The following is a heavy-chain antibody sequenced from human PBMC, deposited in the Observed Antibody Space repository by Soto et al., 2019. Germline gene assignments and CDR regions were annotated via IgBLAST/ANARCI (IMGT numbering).Heavy chain of an antibody. CDR3: AHSTTWGSYRSPGPS. D-gene: IGHD3-16*02. CDR1: GFSLNITGMG. J-gene: IGHJ5*01. Sequence: QITLKESGPTLVKPTHSLTLPCAFSGFSLNITGMGVGWIRQPPGKALAWVALMYWDDDRRYSPSLKSRLTISRATSKAQVVLTMPNMYPVDTATYYCAHSTTWGSYRSPGPSWGHGTVVTVS. CDR2: MYWDDDR. V-gene: IGHV2-5*02.